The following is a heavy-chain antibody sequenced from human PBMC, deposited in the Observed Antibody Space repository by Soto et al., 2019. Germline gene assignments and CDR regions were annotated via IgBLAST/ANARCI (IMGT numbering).Heavy chain of an antibody. CDR3: ARDALERCSGGSCYPRHPWFDP. J-gene: IGHJ5*02. V-gene: IGHV1-69*01. Sequence: QVQLVQSGAEVKKPVSSVKVSCKASGGTFSSYAISWLRQAPGQGLEWMGGNIPIFCTANYAQKVQGRVTITADESTSTAYMEMSSLRSEDTAVYYCARDALERCSGGSCYPRHPWFDPWGQGTLVTVSS. CDR2: NIPIFCTA. CDR1: GGTFSSYA. D-gene: IGHD2-15*01.